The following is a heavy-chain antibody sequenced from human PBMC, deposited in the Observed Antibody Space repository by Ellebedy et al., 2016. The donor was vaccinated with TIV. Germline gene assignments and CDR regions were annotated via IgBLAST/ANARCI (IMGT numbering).Heavy chain of an antibody. CDR2: ISGSGGST. Sequence: GESLKISCAASGFTFSSYAMSWVRQAPGKGLEWVSAISGSGGSTYYADSVKGRFTISRDNSKNTLYLQMNSLRAEDTAVYYCAREIYPAGDAFDIWGQGTMVTVSS. V-gene: IGHV3-23*01. CDR1: GFTFSSYA. J-gene: IGHJ3*02. D-gene: IGHD3-10*01. CDR3: AREIYPAGDAFDI.